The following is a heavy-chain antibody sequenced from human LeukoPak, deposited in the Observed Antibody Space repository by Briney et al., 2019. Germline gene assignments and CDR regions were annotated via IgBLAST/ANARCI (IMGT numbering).Heavy chain of an antibody. Sequence: GGSLRLSCAASGFAFSTYTMNWVRQAPGKGLEWVSSISSSSYFIYYADSVRGRFTISRDNAKNSLYLQMNSLRDEDTAVYYCARGEAYYYDSSTSRGNYWGQGTLVTVSS. J-gene: IGHJ4*02. CDR3: ARGEAYYYDSSTSRGNY. D-gene: IGHD3-22*01. CDR1: GFAFSTYT. V-gene: IGHV3-21*01. CDR2: ISSSSYFI.